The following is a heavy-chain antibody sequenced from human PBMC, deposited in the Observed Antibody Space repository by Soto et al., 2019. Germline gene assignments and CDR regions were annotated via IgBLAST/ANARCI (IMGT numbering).Heavy chain of an antibody. CDR3: GRGRSGQIVIFY. J-gene: IGHJ4*02. Sequence: ASVKVSGKTSGYTFTGHYTHWVRQAPQQGPEWMGEIGPESGATRYAEKFRGRVTMTMDTSITTVYMELRNLSPDDTAVYYCGRGRSGQIVIFYWGQGTPVPVSS. CDR2: IGPESGAT. D-gene: IGHD1-26*01. CDR1: GYTFTGHY. V-gene: IGHV1-2*02.